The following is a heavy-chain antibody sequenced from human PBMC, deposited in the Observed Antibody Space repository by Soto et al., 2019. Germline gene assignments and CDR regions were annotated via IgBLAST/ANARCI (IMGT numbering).Heavy chain of an antibody. J-gene: IGHJ5*02. CDR1: GFTFSSYS. D-gene: IGHD6-6*01. CDR2: ISSSSSYI. Sequence: PGGSLRLSCAASGFTFSSYSMNWVRQAPGKGLEWVSSISSSSSYIYYTDTVKGRFTISRDNAKNSLYLQMNSLRAEDMAVYYCARVGGQLVPGFDPWGQGTLVTVSS. CDR3: ARVGGQLVPGFDP. V-gene: IGHV3-21*01.